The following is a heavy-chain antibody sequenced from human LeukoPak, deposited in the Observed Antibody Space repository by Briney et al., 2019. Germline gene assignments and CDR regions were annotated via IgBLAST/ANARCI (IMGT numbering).Heavy chain of an antibody. Sequence: GGSLRLSCAASGFTFSSYGRSWVRQAPGKGLEWVANIKQDGSEKYYVDSVKGRFTISRDNAKNSLYLQMNSLRAEDTAVYYCARDLSDFWSGYYPDAFDIWGQGTMVTVSS. CDR2: IKQDGSEK. J-gene: IGHJ3*02. V-gene: IGHV3-7*01. D-gene: IGHD3-3*01. CDR3: ARDLSDFWSGYYPDAFDI. CDR1: GFTFSSYG.